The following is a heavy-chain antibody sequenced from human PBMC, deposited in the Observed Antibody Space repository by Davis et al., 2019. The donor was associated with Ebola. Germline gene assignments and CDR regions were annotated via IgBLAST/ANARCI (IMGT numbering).Heavy chain of an antibody. CDR3: ARLYGPGHYLNWYFNL. Sequence: GASLKISCKGSGYSFTNYWIAWVRQKPGKGLELMGMIYPGDSDTRYSPSFQCQVIISADQSISTAYLRWNSLQASDTAVYYCARLYGPGHYLNWYFNLWGRGTLVTVSS. D-gene: IGHD3-10*01. J-gene: IGHJ2*01. CDR2: IYPGDSDT. V-gene: IGHV5-51*01. CDR1: GYSFTNYW.